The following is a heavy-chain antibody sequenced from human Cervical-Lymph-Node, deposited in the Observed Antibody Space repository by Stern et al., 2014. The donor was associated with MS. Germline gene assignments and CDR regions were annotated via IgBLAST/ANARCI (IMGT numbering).Heavy chain of an antibody. J-gene: IGHJ4*02. Sequence: VQLVESGAEVKKPGASVAVSCETSGYTFPIYYIHWVRQAPGHGLEWMGIINPSDGSTDYAQQLQGRVTMTRDTSTNTVYMELSSLRFEDTAVYYCARDLAVAGTVAFDYWGQGTLVTVSS. CDR1: GYTFPIYY. CDR3: ARDLAVAGTVAFDY. V-gene: IGHV1-46*01. D-gene: IGHD6-19*01. CDR2: INPSDGST.